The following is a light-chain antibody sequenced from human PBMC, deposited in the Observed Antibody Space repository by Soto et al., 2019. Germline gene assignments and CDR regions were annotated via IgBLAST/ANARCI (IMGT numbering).Light chain of an antibody. CDR1: QSVSSSY. V-gene: IGKV3-20*01. J-gene: IGKJ4*01. CDR2: DES. CDR3: QQYGMSPLT. Sequence: EIVLTQSPGTLSLSPGERATLSCRASQSVSSSYLAWYQQKPGQAPRRLIYDESSRATGIPDRFSGSGSGTDFTLTISRLEPEDFAVYYCQQYGMSPLTFGGGTKVDIK.